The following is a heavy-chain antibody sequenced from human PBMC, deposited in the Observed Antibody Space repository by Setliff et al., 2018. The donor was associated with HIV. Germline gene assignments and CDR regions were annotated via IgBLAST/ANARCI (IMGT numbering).Heavy chain of an antibody. J-gene: IGHJ4*02. CDR3: ARDVSAEMYSTRLDY. D-gene: IGHD2-21*01. CDR1: GNMFSSYV. Sequence: GASVKVSCKVSGNMFSSYVFSWVRQAPGQGLEWVGGIIPYLRSPNYAQKFQGRVTITADESTSTVYMELSGLTSDDTAIYYCARDVSAEMYSTRLDYWGQVTLVTVSS. CDR2: IIPYLRSP. V-gene: IGHV1-69*13.